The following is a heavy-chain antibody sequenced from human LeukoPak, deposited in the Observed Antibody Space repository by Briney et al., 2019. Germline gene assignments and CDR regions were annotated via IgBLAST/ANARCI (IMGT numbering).Heavy chain of an antibody. D-gene: IGHD4-17*01. CDR2: IYHSGST. CDR1: GGSISSGGYY. Sequence: MPSETLSLTCTVSGGSISSGGYYWSWIRQPPGKGLEWIGYIYHSGSTYYNPSLKSRVTISVDRSKNQFSLKLSSVTAADTAVYYCARALNPSDDYGDRRYFDYWGQGTLVTVSS. CDR3: ARALNPSDDYGDRRYFDY. V-gene: IGHV4-30-2*01. J-gene: IGHJ4*02.